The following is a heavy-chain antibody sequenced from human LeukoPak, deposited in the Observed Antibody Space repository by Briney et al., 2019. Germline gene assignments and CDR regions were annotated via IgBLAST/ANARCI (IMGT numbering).Heavy chain of an antibody. Sequence: QAGGSLRLSCAASGFTFSSYAMSWVRQAPGKGLEWVSAISGSGGSTYYADSVKGRFTISRDNSKNTLYLQMNSLRVEDTAVYYCARVRVGSGTSHAADAFDIWGQGTMVTVSS. CDR3: ARVRVGSGTSHAADAFDI. CDR2: ISGSGGST. CDR1: GFTFSSYA. J-gene: IGHJ3*02. V-gene: IGHV3-23*01. D-gene: IGHD1-26*01.